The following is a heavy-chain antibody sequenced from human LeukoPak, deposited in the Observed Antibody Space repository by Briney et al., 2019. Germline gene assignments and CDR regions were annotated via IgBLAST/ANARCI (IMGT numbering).Heavy chain of an antibody. CDR3: ARPVGARMPRYAFDI. CDR1: GFTFSSYW. J-gene: IGHJ3*02. D-gene: IGHD3-10*01. V-gene: IGHV3-7*01. CDR2: IKQDGSEK. Sequence: GGSLRLSCAASGFTFSSYWMSWVRQAPGKGLEWVANIKQDGSEKYYVDSVKGRFTISRDNAKNSLYLQMNSLRAEDTAVYYCARPVGARMPRYAFDIWGQGTMVTVSS.